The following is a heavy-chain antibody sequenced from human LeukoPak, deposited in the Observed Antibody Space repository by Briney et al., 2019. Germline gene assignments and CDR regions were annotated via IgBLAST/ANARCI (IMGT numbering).Heavy chain of an antibody. CDR2: ISYDGSNK. J-gene: IGHJ3*02. CDR1: GFTFSTYA. D-gene: IGHD2-21*01. Sequence: GGSLRLSCAVSGFTFSTYAMHWVRQAPGKGLEWVAVISYDGSNKYYADSVKGRFTISRDNSKNTLYLQMNSLRAEDTSVYFCARLSYWVFEIWGQGTMVTVSS. CDR3: ARLSYWVFEI. V-gene: IGHV3-30*04.